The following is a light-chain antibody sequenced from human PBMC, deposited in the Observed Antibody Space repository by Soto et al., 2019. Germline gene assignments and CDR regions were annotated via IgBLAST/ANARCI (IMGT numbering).Light chain of an antibody. CDR2: GNS. V-gene: IGLV1-40*01. J-gene: IGLJ1*01. CDR3: QSYDSSLSAYV. CDR1: SSNIGAHYD. Sequence: QSVLTQPPSVSGAPGQRVTISCTGSSSNIGAHYDVHWYQQLPGTAPKLLIYGNSNRPSGVPDRFSGSKSGASASLAITGLQAEDEADYYCQSYDSSLSAYVFGAGTKVPS.